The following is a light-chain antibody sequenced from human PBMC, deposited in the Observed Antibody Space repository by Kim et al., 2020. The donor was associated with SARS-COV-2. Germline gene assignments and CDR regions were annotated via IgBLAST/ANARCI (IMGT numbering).Light chain of an antibody. CDR3: QQYNSHSWT. CDR2: DAS. Sequence: ASLGDRVTITCRASQSISSWLAWYQQKPGKAPKLLIYDASSLESGVPSMFSGSGSGTEFTLTISSLQPHDSATYYCQQYNSHSWTFGQGTRVDIK. J-gene: IGKJ1*01. V-gene: IGKV1-5*01. CDR1: QSISSW.